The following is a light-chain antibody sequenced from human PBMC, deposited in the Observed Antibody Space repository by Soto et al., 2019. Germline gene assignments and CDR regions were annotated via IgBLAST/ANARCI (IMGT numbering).Light chain of an antibody. J-gene: IGKJ5*01. CDR1: QSVTSA. CDR2: DVS. CDR3: QQRSNWPPWIT. Sequence: EIVLTQSPATLSLSPGDRGTLSCRASQSVTSALAWFQQKPGQAPRLLIYDVSRRATGIPARFSGSGSGTDFTLTINSLEPEDFAVYYCQQRSNWPPWITFGQGTRLEIK. V-gene: IGKV3-11*01.